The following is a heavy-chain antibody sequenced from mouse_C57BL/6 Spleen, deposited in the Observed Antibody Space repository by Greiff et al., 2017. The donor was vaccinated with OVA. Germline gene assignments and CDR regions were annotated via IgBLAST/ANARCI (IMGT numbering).Heavy chain of an antibody. Sequence: QVQLQQSGAELVKPGASVKISCKASGYAFSSYWMNWVKQRPGKGLEWIGQIYPGDGDTNYNGKFKGKATLTADKSSSTAYMQLSSLTSEDSAVYFCARGTDGYAFDDWGQGTTLTVSS. CDR2: IYPGDGDT. J-gene: IGHJ2*01. CDR1: GYAFSSYW. CDR3: ARGTDGYAFDD. V-gene: IGHV1-80*01. D-gene: IGHD2-2*01.